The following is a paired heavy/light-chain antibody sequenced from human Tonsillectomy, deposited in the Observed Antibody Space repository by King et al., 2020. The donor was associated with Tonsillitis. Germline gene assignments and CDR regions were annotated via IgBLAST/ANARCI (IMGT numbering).Light chain of an antibody. J-gene: IGKJ5*01. CDR3: MQAVELPTT. CDR1: QSLLQNNGENY. Sequence: DIVMTQSPLSLPVTPGEPASISCRSSQSLLQNNGENYLDWYVQKPGQSPQLLIYLGFNRASGVPDRFSGSGSGTDFTLQINRVEAEDVGVYYCMQAVELPTTFGQGTRLEIE. CDR2: LGF. V-gene: IGKV2-28*01.
Heavy chain of an antibody. CDR2: VSPYNGNK. Sequence: QVQLVQSGAEVKEPGASVRVSCKTSGYSFTSYGISWVRQAPGQGLEWMGWVSPYNGNKNYAQKIHGRVAMTTDTSTGTAFMELWGLRSDDTALYYCTRNRNMVATTMDYWGQGTLVTVSS. CDR3: TRNRNMVATTMDY. J-gene: IGHJ4*02. V-gene: IGHV1-18*04. CDR1: GYSFTSYG. D-gene: IGHD5-12*01.